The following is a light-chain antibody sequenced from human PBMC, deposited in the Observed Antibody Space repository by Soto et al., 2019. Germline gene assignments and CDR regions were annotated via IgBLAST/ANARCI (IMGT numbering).Light chain of an antibody. CDR3: ETWDRNTQV. V-gene: IGLV4-60*03. CDR2: VESIGRY. J-gene: IGLJ3*02. CDR1: SEHSNYI. Sequence: QPVLTQSSSASASLGSSVRLTCTLNSEHSNYIIAWHQQQPGQAPRYLMKVESIGRYNRVSGVPDRFSGSSSGADRYLTISNLQSEDEADYYCETWDRNTQVFGGGTKLTVL.